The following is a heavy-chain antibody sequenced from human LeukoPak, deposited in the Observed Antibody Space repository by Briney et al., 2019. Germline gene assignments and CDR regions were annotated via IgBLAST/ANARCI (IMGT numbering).Heavy chain of an antibody. CDR1: GGTFSSYA. V-gene: IGHV1-69*01. D-gene: IGHD6-6*01. Sequence: SVKVSYKASGGTFSSYAISWVRQAPGQGLEWMGGIIPIFGTANYAQKFQGRVTITADESTSTAYMELSSLRSEDTAVYYCARDVWIAARFRYYYYMDVWGKGTTVTVSS. CDR2: IIPIFGTA. CDR3: ARDVWIAARFRYYYYMDV. J-gene: IGHJ6*03.